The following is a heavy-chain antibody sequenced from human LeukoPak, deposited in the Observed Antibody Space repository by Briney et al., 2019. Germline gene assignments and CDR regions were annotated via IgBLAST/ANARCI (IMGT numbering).Heavy chain of an antibody. J-gene: IGHJ3*02. CDR2: ISYSGNT. CDR3: ARHCCSGPAKRVFDI. Sequence: GSLRLSCAASGFSFSSYGMNWVRQAPGKGLEWIGTISYSGNTDYNPSLRSRVTISVDTSNNQFSLRLGSVTAADTAVYHCARHCCSGPAKRVFDIWGQGTMVTVSS. CDR1: GFSFSSYG. V-gene: IGHV4-39*01. D-gene: IGHD2-15*01.